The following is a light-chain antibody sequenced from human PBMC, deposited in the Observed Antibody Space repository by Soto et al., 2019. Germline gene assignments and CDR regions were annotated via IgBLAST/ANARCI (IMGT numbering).Light chain of an antibody. Sequence: QSVLTQPPSVSAAPGQKVTISCSGSSSNIGNNYVYWYQRLPGTAPKLLIFRNNQRPSGVPDRFSGSKSDTSASLAISGLRSEDEADYFCAAWDDSLSRVVFGGGTKVTVL. J-gene: IGLJ3*02. CDR3: AAWDDSLSRVV. CDR1: SSNIGNNY. CDR2: RNN. V-gene: IGLV1-47*01.